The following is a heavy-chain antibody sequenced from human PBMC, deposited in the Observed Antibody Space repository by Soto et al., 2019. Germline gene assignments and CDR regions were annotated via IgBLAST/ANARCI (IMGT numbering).Heavy chain of an antibody. J-gene: IGHJ5*02. Sequence: QVQLQESGPGRVKPSQTLSLTCTVSGGSISSGDYYWSWVRQPPGKGLEWIGYIYYSGSTYYNPSLKIVVTIXXDXSXXRFSLKLRSVTAADTAVYSCARRLIAAAVPAWFDPWGQGTLVTVSS. CDR3: ARRLIAAAVPAWFDP. CDR1: GGSISSGDYY. V-gene: IGHV4-30-4*01. D-gene: IGHD6-13*01. CDR2: IYYSGST.